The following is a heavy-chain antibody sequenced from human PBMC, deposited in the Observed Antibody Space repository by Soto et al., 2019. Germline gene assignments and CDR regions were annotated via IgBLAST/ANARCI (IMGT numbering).Heavy chain of an antibody. J-gene: IGHJ4*02. D-gene: IGHD6-13*01. CDR1: GFTFSGYS. CDR2: ISSSSSYI. CDR3: ASGVIAAPGTPHDY. V-gene: IGHV3-21*01. Sequence: PGGSLRLSCAASGFTFSGYSMNWVRQAPGKGLEWVSSISSSSSYIYYADSVKGRFTISRDNAKNSLSLQMNSLRAEDTAVYYCASGVIAAPGTPHDYWGQGTLVTVSS.